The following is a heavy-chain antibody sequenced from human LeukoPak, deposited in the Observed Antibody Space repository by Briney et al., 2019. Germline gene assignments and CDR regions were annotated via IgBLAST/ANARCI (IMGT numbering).Heavy chain of an antibody. V-gene: IGHV3-23*01. CDR3: AKSESGSYAHFDY. CDR1: GFTFSSFG. CDR2: ISGSGGST. Sequence: GGTLRLSCAASGFTFSSFGMSWVRQAPGKGLEWVSAISGSGGSTYYADSVKGRFTISRDNSKNTLYLQMNSLRAEDTAVYYCAKSESGSYAHFDYWGQGTLVTVSS. D-gene: IGHD1-26*01. J-gene: IGHJ4*02.